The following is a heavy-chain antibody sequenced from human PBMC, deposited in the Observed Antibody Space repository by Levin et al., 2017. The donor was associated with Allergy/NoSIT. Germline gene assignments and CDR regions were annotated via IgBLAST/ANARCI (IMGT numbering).Heavy chain of an antibody. V-gene: IGHV4-61*08. CDR1: GGSLSGGGYY. CDR2: IYYSGST. D-gene: IGHD4-23*01. J-gene: IGHJ5*02. CDR3: ARGERWAPRRFDP. Sequence: SQTLSLTCTVPGGSLSGGGYYWSWIRQPPGKGLEWIGYIYYSGSTNYNPSLKSRVTISVDASENQFSLKLKYVTAADTALYYSARGERWAPRRFDPWGQGTLVTVSS.